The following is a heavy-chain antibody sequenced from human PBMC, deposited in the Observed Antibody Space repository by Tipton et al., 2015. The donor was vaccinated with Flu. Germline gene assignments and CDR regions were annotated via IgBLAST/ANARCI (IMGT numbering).Heavy chain of an antibody. CDR3: ARWLQDNSYGLDV. CDR1: GFSFRSSV. CDR2: SSANGDET. J-gene: IGHJ6*02. V-gene: IGHV3-21*06. Sequence: SLRLSCVGSGFSFRSSVMGWVRQAPGKGPEWVSVSSANGDETHHADSVKGRFTISRDNAKNSVYLRMNSLRAEDTAVYYCARWLQDNSYGLDVWGQGTTVTVSS. D-gene: IGHD5-24*01.